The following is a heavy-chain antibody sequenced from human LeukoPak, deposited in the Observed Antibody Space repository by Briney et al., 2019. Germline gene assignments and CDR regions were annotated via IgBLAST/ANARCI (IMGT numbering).Heavy chain of an antibody. CDR3: ARERTDIVGSYFDS. CDR1: GGSFSGYY. V-gene: IGHV4-34*01. D-gene: IGHD5-12*01. CDR2: INHSGST. J-gene: IGHJ4*02. Sequence: SGTLCLTCAVYGGSFSGYYWRWIRQPPGKGLEWIGEINHSGSTNYNASLKSRVTISVHTSKHQFSLKLSSVTAPDTTVYYCARERTDIVGSYFDSSGQGTPVTLSS.